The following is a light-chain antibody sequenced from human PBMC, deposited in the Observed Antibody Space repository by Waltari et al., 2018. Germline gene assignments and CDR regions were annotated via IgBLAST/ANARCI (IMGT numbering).Light chain of an antibody. CDR1: SSDVGGYNY. J-gene: IGLJ2*01. Sequence: QSALTQPASVSGSPGQSISISCTGTSSDVGGYNYVSWYQQHPGKAPKLLIYDVSNRPSGVSDPFSGSKSGNTASLTISGLQAEDEADYYCSSYRSTSYTSSTSVVFGGGTKLTVL. CDR3: SSYRSTSYTSSTSVV. CDR2: DVS. V-gene: IGLV2-14*03.